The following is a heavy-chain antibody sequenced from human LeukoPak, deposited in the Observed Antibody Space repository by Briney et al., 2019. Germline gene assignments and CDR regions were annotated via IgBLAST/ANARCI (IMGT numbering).Heavy chain of an antibody. CDR3: ARGPSSYYFDY. CDR2: IYYSGST. J-gene: IGHJ4*02. V-gene: IGHV4-59*01. CDR1: GGSISGYY. Sequence: SETLSLTCTVSGGSISGYYCSWIRQPPGRGLEWIGYIYYSGSTNYNPSLESRVTISVDTSKNQFSLKLSSVTAADTAVYCCARGPSSYYFDYWGQGTLVTVSS.